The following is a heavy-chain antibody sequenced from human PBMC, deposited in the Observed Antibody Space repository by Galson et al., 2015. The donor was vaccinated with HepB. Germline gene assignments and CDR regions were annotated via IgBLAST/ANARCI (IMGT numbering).Heavy chain of an antibody. D-gene: IGHD1-26*01. J-gene: IGHJ4*02. V-gene: IGHV5-51*01. CDR3: ARSPQEWELPPDGNFDY. CDR1: GYSFTSYW. CDR2: IYPGDSDT. Sequence: QSGAEVKKPGESLKISCKGSGYSFTSYWIGWVRQMPGKGLEWMGIIYPGDSDTRYSPSFQGQVTISADKSISTAYLQWSSLKASDTAMYYCARSPQEWELPPDGNFDYWGQGTLVTVSS.